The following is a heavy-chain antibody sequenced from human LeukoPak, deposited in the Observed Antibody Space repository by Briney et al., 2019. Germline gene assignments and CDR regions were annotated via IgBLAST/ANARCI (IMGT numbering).Heavy chain of an antibody. V-gene: IGHV4-39*01. CDR3: ARQSGSSWYGGDY. CDR1: GGSISSSSYY. D-gene: IGHD6-13*01. J-gene: IGHJ4*02. CDR2: IYYSGST. Sequence: SETLSLTCTVSGGSISSSSYYWGWIRQPPGKGLEWIGSIYYSGSTYYNPPLKSRVTISVDTSKNQFSLKLSSVTAADTAVYYCARQSGSSWYGGDYWGQGTLVTVSS.